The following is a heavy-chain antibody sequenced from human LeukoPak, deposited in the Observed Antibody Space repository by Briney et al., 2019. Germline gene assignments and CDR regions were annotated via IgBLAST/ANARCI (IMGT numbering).Heavy chain of an antibody. D-gene: IGHD3-9*01. CDR1: GFSFSGYA. Sequence: PGGSLRLSCAASGFSFSGYAMSWVRQAPGKGLDWVSGVSDSGVNTYYADSVKGRFTISRDNAKNSLYLQMNSLRAEDTAVYYCARDGTPVDWLLYYFDYWGQGTLVTVSS. CDR2: VSDSGVNT. CDR3: ARDGTPVDWLLYYFDY. J-gene: IGHJ4*02. V-gene: IGHV3-23*01.